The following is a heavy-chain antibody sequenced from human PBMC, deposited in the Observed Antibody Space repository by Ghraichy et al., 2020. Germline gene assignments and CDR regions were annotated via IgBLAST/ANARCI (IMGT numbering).Heavy chain of an antibody. J-gene: IGHJ5*02. V-gene: IGHV4-59*01. Sequence: SCTVSGGSISSYYWSWIRQPPGKGLEWIGYIYYSGSTNYNPSLKSRVTISVDTSKNQFSLKLSSVTAADTAVYYCARGAIMITFGGVIPGSHWFDPWGQGTLVTVSS. CDR1: GGSISSYY. CDR2: IYYSGST. CDR3: ARGAIMITFGGVIPGSHWFDP. D-gene: IGHD3-16*02.